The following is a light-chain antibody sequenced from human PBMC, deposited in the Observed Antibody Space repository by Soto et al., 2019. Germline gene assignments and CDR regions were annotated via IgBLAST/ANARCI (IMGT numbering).Light chain of an antibody. V-gene: IGKV1-9*01. J-gene: IGKJ5*01. CDR3: QQLNSYPIT. Sequence: GDRVTITCRASQGISSYLAWYQQKPGKAPKLLIYAASTLQSGVPSRLSGSGSGTEFTLTISSLQPEDFATYYCQQLNSYPITFGQGTRLEIK. CDR2: AAS. CDR1: QGISSY.